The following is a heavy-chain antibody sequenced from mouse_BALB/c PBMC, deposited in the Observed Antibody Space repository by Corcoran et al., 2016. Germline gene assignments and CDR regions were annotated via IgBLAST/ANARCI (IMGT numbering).Heavy chain of an antibody. CDR2: IDPANGNT. Sequence: EVQLQQSGAELVKPGASVKLSCTASGFNINDTYMHWVKQRPEQGLEWIGRIDPANGNTKYDPKFQGKATITADPSSNTAYLQLSSLTSEDTAVDYCARGNYAMDYWGQGTSVTVSS. V-gene: IGHV14-3*02. CDR3: ARGNYAMDY. J-gene: IGHJ4*01. CDR1: GFNINDTY.